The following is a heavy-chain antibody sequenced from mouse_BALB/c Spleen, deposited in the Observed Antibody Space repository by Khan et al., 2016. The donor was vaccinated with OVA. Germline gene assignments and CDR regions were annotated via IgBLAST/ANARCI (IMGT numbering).Heavy chain of an antibody. D-gene: IGHD2-10*01. J-gene: IGHJ4*01. Sequence: IQLVQSGPELVKPGASVKMSCKASGCTFTSYVMHWVKQKPGQGLEWIGYINPYNDGTKYNEKFKGKATLTSDKSSSTSYMELSSLTSEDSAVYYCTRSTYYGNPYAMDYWGQGTSVTVSS. CDR1: GCTFTSYV. CDR3: TRSTYYGNPYAMDY. V-gene: IGHV1S136*01. CDR2: INPYNDGT.